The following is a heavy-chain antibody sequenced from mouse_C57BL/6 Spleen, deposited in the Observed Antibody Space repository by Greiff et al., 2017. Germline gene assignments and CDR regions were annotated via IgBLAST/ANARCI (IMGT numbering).Heavy chain of an antibody. CDR2: IYPGDGDT. J-gene: IGHJ2*01. CDR3: ARELPGY. Sequence: QVQLQQSGPELVKPGASVKISCTASGYAFSSSWMNWVKQRPGKGLEWIGRIYPGDGDTNYNGKFKGKATLTADKSSSTAYMQLSSLTSEDSAVYFCARELPGYWGQGTTLTVSS. D-gene: IGHD1-1*01. V-gene: IGHV1-82*01. CDR1: GYAFSSSW.